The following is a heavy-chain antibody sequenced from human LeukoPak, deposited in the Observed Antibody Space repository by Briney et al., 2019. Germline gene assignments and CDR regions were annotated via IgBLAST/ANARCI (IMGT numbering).Heavy chain of an antibody. Sequence: PGGSLRLSCAASGFTFSSYEMNWVRQAPGKGLEWVSYISSSSSAIFYADSVKGRFTISRDNAKNSLYLQMNSLRAEDTAVYYCARDSSEMSYNYYYYYMDVWGKGTTVTVSS. D-gene: IGHD2-2*01. CDR2: ISSSSSAI. CDR1: GFTFSSYE. V-gene: IGHV3-48*01. J-gene: IGHJ6*03. CDR3: ARDSSEMSYNYYYYYMDV.